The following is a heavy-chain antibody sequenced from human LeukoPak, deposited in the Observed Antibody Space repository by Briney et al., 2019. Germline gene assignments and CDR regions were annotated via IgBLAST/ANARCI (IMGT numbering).Heavy chain of an antibody. CDR2: ISGGGGST. Sequence: GGSLRLSCAASGFTFSNYAMDWVRQAPGKGLEWVSGISGGGGSTYYAYSVKGRFTISRDNSKNTLYLQMNSLRAEDTAVYYCAKPNCYDSRGYQIDYWGQGTLVTVSS. J-gene: IGHJ4*02. V-gene: IGHV3-23*01. CDR1: GFTFSNYA. D-gene: IGHD3-22*01. CDR3: AKPNCYDSRGYQIDY.